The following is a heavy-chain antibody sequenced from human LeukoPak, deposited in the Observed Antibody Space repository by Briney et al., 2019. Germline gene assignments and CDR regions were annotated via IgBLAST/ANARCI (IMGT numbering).Heavy chain of an antibody. CDR3: AKEFPYSGTVGY. J-gene: IGHJ4*02. V-gene: IGHV3-30*02. Sequence: GGSLRLSCAASGFTFSSYGMHWVRQAPGKGLERVAFIRYDGSNKYYADSVKGRFTISRDNSKNTLYLQMNSLRAEDTAVYYCAKEFPYSGTVGYWGQGTLVTVSS. CDR1: GFTFSSYG. CDR2: IRYDGSNK. D-gene: IGHD1-26*01.